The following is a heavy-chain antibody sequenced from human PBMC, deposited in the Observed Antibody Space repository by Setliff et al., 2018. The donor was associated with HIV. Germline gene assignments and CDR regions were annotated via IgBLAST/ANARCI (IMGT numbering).Heavy chain of an antibody. D-gene: IGHD6-6*01. Sequence: GGSLRLSCAASGLTDTYNYMSWVRQAPGKGLEWISSISSSGRTIKYADSVKGRFTISRDNAKRSLYLQMNSLRVEDTAVYYCARDIPPEYPGFDLWGQGTVVTVSS. J-gene: IGHJ3*01. CDR2: ISSSGRTI. CDR1: GLTDTYNY. V-gene: IGHV3-11*04. CDR3: ARDIPPEYPGFDL.